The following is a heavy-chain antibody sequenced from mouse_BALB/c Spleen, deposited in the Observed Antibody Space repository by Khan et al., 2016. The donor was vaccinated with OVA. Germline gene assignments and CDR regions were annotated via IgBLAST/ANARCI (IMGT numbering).Heavy chain of an antibody. CDR3: ARLAYYYDSEGFAY. CDR1: GFTFSTYG. V-gene: IGHV5-6*01. J-gene: IGHJ3*01. Sequence: EVQLVESGGDLVEPGGSLKLSCAASGFTFSTYGMSWVRQTPDKRLEWVATISTGGHYTYYPDSVRGRFTISGDKSKNTLYLQMTSMTSEDKAMFYCARLAYYYDSEGFAYWGQGTLVTVSA. D-gene: IGHD1-1*01. CDR2: ISTGGHYT.